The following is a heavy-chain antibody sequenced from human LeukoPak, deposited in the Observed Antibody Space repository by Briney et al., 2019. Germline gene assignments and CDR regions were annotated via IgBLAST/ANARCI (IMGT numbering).Heavy chain of an antibody. Sequence: SETLSLTCAVYGGSFSGYYWSWIRQPPGKGLEWIGEINHSGSTNYNPSLKSRATISVDTSKNQFSLKLSSVTAADTAVYYCARGLALLWFGEPFDYWGQGTLVTVSS. J-gene: IGHJ4*02. D-gene: IGHD3-10*01. CDR2: INHSGST. V-gene: IGHV4-34*01. CDR1: GGSFSGYY. CDR3: ARGLALLWFGEPFDY.